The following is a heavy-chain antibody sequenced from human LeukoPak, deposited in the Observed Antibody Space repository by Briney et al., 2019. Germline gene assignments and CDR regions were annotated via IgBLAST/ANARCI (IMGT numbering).Heavy chain of an antibody. CDR1: GFTVSSTY. J-gene: IGHJ4*02. Sequence: PGGSLRLSCAASGFTVSSTYMSWVRQAPGKGLEWVSTIYSGGSTFYADSVKGRFTISRDISKNTLYLQMNSLRAEDTAVYYCAKDSNYYGSGSYYSRYYFDYWGQGTLVTVSS. CDR2: IYSGGST. CDR3: AKDSNYYGSGSYYSRYYFDY. V-gene: IGHV3-53*01. D-gene: IGHD3-10*01.